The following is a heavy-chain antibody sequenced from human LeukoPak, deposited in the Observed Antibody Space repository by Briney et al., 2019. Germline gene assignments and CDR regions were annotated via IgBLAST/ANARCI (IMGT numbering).Heavy chain of an antibody. J-gene: IGHJ4*02. CDR2: VNTNSGGT. CDR1: GYTFTGYY. V-gene: IGHV1-2*02. Sequence: GASVKLSRKASGYTFTGYYMHWVRQAPGQGLEGMGWVNTNSGGTNYTQKFQGRVTMTRDTSISTAYMELSRLRSDDTAVYYCASDLSSGWYFVVGYWGQGTLVTVSS. D-gene: IGHD6-19*01. CDR3: ASDLSSGWYFVVGY.